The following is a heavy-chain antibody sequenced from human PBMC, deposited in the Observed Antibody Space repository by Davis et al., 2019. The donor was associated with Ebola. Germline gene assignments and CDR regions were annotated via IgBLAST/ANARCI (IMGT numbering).Heavy chain of an antibody. Sequence: GESLKISCAASGFTFSSYSMNWVRQAPGKGLEWVSSISSSSSYIYYADSVKGRFTISRDNAKNSLYLQMNSLRAEDTAVYYCARAQDSYSSGWWYYYYGMDVWGQGTTVTVSS. D-gene: IGHD6-19*01. CDR2: ISSSSSYI. CDR3: ARAQDSYSSGWWYYYYGMDV. V-gene: IGHV3-21*01. J-gene: IGHJ6*02. CDR1: GFTFSSYS.